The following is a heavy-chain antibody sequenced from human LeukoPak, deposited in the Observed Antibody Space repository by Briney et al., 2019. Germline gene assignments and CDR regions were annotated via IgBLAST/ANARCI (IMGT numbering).Heavy chain of an antibody. V-gene: IGHV6-1*01. CDR1: GDSVSSNSAA. Sequence: SQTLSLTCAISGDSVSSNSAAWNWIRQSPSRGLEWLGRTYYRSKWYNDYAVSVKSRITINPDTSKSQFSLQLNSVTPEDTAVYYCARGGYSGYDDRAPSYGMDVWGQGTTVTVSS. D-gene: IGHD5-12*01. CDR2: TYYRSKWYN. J-gene: IGHJ6*02. CDR3: ARGGYSGYDDRAPSYGMDV.